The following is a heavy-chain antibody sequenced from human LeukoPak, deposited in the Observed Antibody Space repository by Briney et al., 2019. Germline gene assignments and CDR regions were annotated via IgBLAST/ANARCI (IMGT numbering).Heavy chain of an antibody. CDR2: ISWNSGSI. V-gene: IGHV3-9*01. CDR3: ATSQGVTTDFDY. CDR1: GFTFDDYA. D-gene: IGHD4-17*01. Sequence: GRSLRLSCAASGFTFDDYAMHWVRQAPGKGLEWVSGISWNSGSIDYADSVKGRFTISRDNAKNSLYLQMNSLRAEDTALYYCATSQGVTTDFDYWGQGTLVTVSS. J-gene: IGHJ4*02.